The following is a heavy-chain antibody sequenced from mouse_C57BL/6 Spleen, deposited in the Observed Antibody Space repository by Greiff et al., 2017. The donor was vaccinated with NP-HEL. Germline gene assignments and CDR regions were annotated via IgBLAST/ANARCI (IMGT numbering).Heavy chain of an antibody. D-gene: IGHD1-1*01. Sequence: EVQLQQSGPELVKPGASVKMSCKASGYSFTGYYMNWVKQSPEKSLEWIGEINPSTGGTTYNQKFKAKATLTVDKSSSTDYMQLKSLTSEDSAVYYCARAFYGSSYWYFDVWGTGTTVTVSS. CDR3: ARAFYGSSYWYFDV. J-gene: IGHJ1*03. CDR2: INPSTGGT. CDR1: GYSFTGYY. V-gene: IGHV1-42*01.